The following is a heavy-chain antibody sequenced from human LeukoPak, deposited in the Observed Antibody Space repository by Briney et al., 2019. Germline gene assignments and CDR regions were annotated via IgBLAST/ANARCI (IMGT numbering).Heavy chain of an antibody. V-gene: IGHV3-30-3*01. CDR1: GFTFSSYA. CDR3: ARVEVDRWLAEERYYFDY. J-gene: IGHJ4*02. Sequence: GGSLRLSCAASGFTFSSYAMHWVRQAPGKGLEWVAVISYDGSNKYYADSVKGRFTISRDNSKNTLYLQMNSLRAEDTAVYYCARVEVDRWLAEERYYFDYWGQGTLVTVSS. CDR2: ISYDGSNK. D-gene: IGHD6-19*01.